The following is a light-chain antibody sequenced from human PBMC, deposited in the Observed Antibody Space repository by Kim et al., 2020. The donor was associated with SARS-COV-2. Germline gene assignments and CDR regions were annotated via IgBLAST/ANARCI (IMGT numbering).Light chain of an antibody. CDR3: AAWDDSLNGSYV. CDR2: SNN. V-gene: IGLV1-44*01. J-gene: IGLJ1*01. Sequence: ELTQPPSASGTPGQRVTISCSGSSSNIGSNTVNWYQQLPGTAPKLLIYSNNQRTSGVPDRFSGSKSGTSASLAISGLQSEDEADYYCAAWDDSLNGSYVFGTGTKVTVL. CDR1: SSNIGSNT.